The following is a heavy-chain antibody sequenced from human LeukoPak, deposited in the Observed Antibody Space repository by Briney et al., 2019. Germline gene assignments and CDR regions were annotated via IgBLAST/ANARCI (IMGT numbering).Heavy chain of an antibody. J-gene: IGHJ3*01. CDR2: IKSKTDGGTT. CDR3: VRDQYCASSSCPGAFDL. CDR1: GFNFYDDW. D-gene: IGHD2-2*01. V-gene: IGHV3-15*01. Sequence: GGSLRLSCAASGFNFYDDWMSWVRQAPGKGLEWVGRIKSKTDGGTTEYAAPVKGRFTISRDDSRNTLYLQMSSLKTEDTAVYYCVRDQYCASSSCPGAFDLWGQGTVVTVSS.